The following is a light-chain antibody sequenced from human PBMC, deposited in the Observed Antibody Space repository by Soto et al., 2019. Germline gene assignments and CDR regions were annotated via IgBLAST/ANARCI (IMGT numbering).Light chain of an antibody. CDR2: ATS. V-gene: IGKV3-11*01. J-gene: IGKJ5*01. CDR1: QRVSSY. Sequence: EVVLRQSPASLSLSPWERATLSCRASQRVSSYLAWYQQKPGQTPRLLIYATSNRATGIPARFSGSGSGTDFTLTISDLEPEDFAVYYCQQRSDWPSITFGQGTRLEIK. CDR3: QQRSDWPSIT.